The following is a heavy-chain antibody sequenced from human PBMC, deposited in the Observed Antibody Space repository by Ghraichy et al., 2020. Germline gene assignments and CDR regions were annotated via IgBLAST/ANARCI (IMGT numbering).Heavy chain of an antibody. D-gene: IGHD1-14*01. J-gene: IGHJ5*02. Sequence: ESLNISCTVSGGSVSSTGYYCDWIRQPPGKGLEWIGNIYYSGSTYYNQSLKSRVTISVDTSKNQFSLKLNSVTAADTAVYYCARSTGNWFDPWGQGTLVTVSS. CDR3: ARSTGNWFDP. CDR1: GGSVSSTGYY. V-gene: IGHV4-39*01. CDR2: IYYSGST.